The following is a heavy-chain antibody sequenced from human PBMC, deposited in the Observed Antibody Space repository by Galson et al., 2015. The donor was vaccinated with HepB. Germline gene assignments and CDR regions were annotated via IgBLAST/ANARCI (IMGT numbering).Heavy chain of an antibody. Sequence: SLRLSCAASGFTFSSYSMNWVRQAPGKGLEWVSYISSSSSTIYYADSVKGRFTISRDNAKNSLYLQMNSLRAEDTAVYYCARDTLGYTSWSDFWSGIGPLFDYWGQGTLVTVSS. J-gene: IGHJ4*02. CDR2: ISSSSSTI. V-gene: IGHV3-48*01. CDR3: ARDTLGYTSWSDFWSGIGPLFDY. D-gene: IGHD3-3*01. CDR1: GFTFSSYS.